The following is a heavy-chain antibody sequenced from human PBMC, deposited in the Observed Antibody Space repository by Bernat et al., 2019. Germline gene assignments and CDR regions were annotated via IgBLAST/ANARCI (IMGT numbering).Heavy chain of an antibody. CDR1: GFTFSSFG. CDR2: ISYDGSNK. J-gene: IGHJ4*02. CDR3: AKVWGGSQATYYFDY. D-gene: IGHD3-16*01. V-gene: IGHV3-30*18. Sequence: QVQLVESGGGVVQPRRSLRLSCAASGFTFSSFGMHWVRQAPGKGLEWVAVISYDGSNKFYVDSVKGRFTISRDNSKNTLYLQVNSLRAEDTAVYYCAKVWGGSQATYYFDYWGQGTLVTVSS.